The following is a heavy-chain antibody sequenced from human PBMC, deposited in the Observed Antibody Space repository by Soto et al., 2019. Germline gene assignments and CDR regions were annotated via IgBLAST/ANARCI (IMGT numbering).Heavy chain of an antibody. CDR2: ISYDGSNK. J-gene: IGHJ6*02. V-gene: IGHV3-30*18. CDR3: AKAKPIVVVIYGMDV. D-gene: IGHD3-22*01. Sequence: GGSLRLSCAASGFTFSSYGMHWVRQTPGKGLEWVAVISYDGSNKYYADSVKGRFTISRDNSKNTLYLQMNSLRAEDTAVYYCAKAKPIVVVIYGMDVWGQGTTVTVSS. CDR1: GFTFSSYG.